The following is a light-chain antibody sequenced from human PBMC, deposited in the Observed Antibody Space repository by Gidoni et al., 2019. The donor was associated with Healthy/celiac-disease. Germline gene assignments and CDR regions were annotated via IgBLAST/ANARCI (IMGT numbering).Light chain of an antibody. CDR2: DAS. J-gene: IGKJ4*01. CDR1: QSVSSY. V-gene: IGKV3-11*01. CDR3: QQRSNGLT. Sequence: EIVLTQSQATLSLSPGERATLSCRASQSVSSYLAWYKQKPGQAPRLLIYDASNRATGIPARFSGSGSGTDFTLTISSLEPEDFAVYYCQQRSNGLTFGGXTKVEIK.